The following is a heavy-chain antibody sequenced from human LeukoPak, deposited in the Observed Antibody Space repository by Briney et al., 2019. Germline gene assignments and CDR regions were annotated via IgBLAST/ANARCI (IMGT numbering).Heavy chain of an antibody. V-gene: IGHV1-2*02. D-gene: IGHD3-22*01. J-gene: IGHJ1*01. Sequence: GASVKVSCKASGYTFTGYYMHWVRQAPGQGLEWMGWINPNSGGTNYAQKFQGRVTMTRDTSISTAYMELSSLRSEDTAVYYCARETNYYDSSGKLPLGCFQHWGQGTLVTVSS. CDR2: INPNSGGT. CDR3: ARETNYYDSSGKLPLGCFQH. CDR1: GYTFTGYY.